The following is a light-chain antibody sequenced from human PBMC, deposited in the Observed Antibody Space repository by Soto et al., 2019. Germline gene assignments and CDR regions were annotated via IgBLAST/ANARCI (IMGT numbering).Light chain of an antibody. J-gene: IGKJ1*01. CDR2: DVS. CDR3: PQRGDWPA. V-gene: IGKV3-11*01. CDR1: LSLSSY. Sequence: EVLLTQFAATLSLSPGDRSVRCCRASLSLSSYFTWYQPPPGQSPRLLFYDVSNRDNGIPDRFSSSASGTNFNLTISSLEHEDFAIYYCPQRGDWPAVGPGTKVEIK.